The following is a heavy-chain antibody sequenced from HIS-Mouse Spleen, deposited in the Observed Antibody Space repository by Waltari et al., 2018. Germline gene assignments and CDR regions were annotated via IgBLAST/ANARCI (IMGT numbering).Heavy chain of an antibody. CDR1: GGSISSSSYY. CDR3: AREIPYSSSWYDWYFDL. V-gene: IGHV4-39*07. CDR2: LYYSGRT. Sequence: QLQLQESGPGLVKPSETLSLTCTVSGGSISSSSYYWGWIRQPPGKGLAWIGSLYYSGRTYDNPSRKSRVTISVDTSKNQFSLKLSSVTAADTAVYYCAREIPYSSSWYDWYFDLWGRGTLVTVSS. D-gene: IGHD6-13*01. J-gene: IGHJ2*01.